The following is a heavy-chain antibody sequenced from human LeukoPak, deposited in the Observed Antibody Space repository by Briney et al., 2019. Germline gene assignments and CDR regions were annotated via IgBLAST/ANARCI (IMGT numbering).Heavy chain of an antibody. CDR2: IYNSGST. Sequence: PSETLSLTCTVSGASISSYYWSWIRQPPGKGLEWIGYIYNSGSTNYNPSLKSRATISVDTSKNQFSLKLSSVTAADTAVYYCARGLRWTEYWGQGTLVTVSS. CDR1: GASISSYY. D-gene: IGHD4-23*01. J-gene: IGHJ4*02. CDR3: ARGLRWTEY. V-gene: IGHV4-59*01.